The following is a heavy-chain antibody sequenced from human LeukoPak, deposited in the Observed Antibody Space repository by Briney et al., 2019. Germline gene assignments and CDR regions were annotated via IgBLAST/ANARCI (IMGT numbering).Heavy chain of an antibody. CDR1: GYSFTSYD. D-gene: IGHD6-19*01. CDR2: MNPNSGNT. Sequence: ASVKVSCKASGYSFTSYDINWVRQATGQGLEWMGWMNPNSGNTGYAQKFQGRVTITRNTSISTAYMELSSLRSVDTAVYYCARGRRLSKWLTTREYFQQCGQGTLVSVSS. J-gene: IGHJ1*01. CDR3: ARGRRLSKWLTTREYFQQ. V-gene: IGHV1-8*03.